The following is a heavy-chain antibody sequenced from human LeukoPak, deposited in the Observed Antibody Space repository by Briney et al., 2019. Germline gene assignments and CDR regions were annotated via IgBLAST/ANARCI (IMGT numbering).Heavy chain of an antibody. D-gene: IGHD6-13*01. CDR1: GFTVSSNY. V-gene: IGHV3-53*05. CDR3: EKETFSSSRYDY. CDR2: IYSGGST. Sequence: GGSLRLSCAASGFTVSSNYMSWVRQAPGKGLEWVSGIYSGGSTYYADSVKGRFTISRDNSKNTLYLQMNSLRAEDTAVYYCEKETFSSSRYDYWGQGTLVTVSS. J-gene: IGHJ4*02.